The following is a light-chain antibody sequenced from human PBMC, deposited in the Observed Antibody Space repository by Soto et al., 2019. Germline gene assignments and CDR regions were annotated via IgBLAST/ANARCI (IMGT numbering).Light chain of an antibody. Sequence: IQMSQSPSSLAASVGDRVAITCRASQIISIYVNWYQQKPGKAPKLLIYAASSLHSGVPSRFSGSGSGTDFTLTIVNLQPEDFATYFCQQSFSTPFTFGPGTKVDIK. CDR1: QIISIY. CDR2: AAS. J-gene: IGKJ3*01. V-gene: IGKV1-39*01. CDR3: QQSFSTPFT.